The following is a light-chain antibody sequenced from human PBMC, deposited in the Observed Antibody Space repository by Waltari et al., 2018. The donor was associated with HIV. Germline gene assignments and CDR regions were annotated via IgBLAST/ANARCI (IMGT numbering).Light chain of an antibody. CDR2: WAS. CDR3: LQYYTTPQT. J-gene: IGKJ1*01. V-gene: IGKV4-1*01. Sequence: FVMTQSPDSLAVSLGERATINCKSGQSVLYSPNSKNYLAWYQQKPEHPPKLLIYWASTRESGVPDRFSGGGSGTDFTLTISSLQAEDVAVYFCLQYYTTPQTFGQGTKVEIK. CDR1: QSVLYSPNSKNY.